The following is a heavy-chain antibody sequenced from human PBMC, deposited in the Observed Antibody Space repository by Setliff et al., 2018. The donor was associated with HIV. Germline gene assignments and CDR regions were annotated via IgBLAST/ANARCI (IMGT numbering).Heavy chain of an antibody. CDR3: ARDDRWVYNDYLDY. CDR1: GDSISTDY. V-gene: IGHV4-59*12. CDR2: IYNSAST. D-gene: IGHD3-10*01. Sequence: SETLSLTCTVSGDSISTDYWTWIRQPPGKGLEWIGYIYNSASTSYNPSLKSRVTMSLDTSKNQFSLKLNFVTALDTAVYFCARDDRWVYNDYLDYWGQGTLVTVSS. J-gene: IGHJ4*02.